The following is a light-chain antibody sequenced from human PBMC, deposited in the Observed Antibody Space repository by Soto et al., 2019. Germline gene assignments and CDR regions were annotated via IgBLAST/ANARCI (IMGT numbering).Light chain of an antibody. J-gene: IGLJ1*01. CDR3: GADHGSGSNFVYV. V-gene: IGLV9-49*01. CDR2: VGTVGIVG. CDR1: SGYSNYK. Sequence: QSVLTQPPSASASLGASVTLTRTLSSGYSNYKVDWYQQRPGKGPRFVMRVGTVGIVGSRGDGIPDRFSVLGSGLNRYLTIKNIQEEDEGDYHCGADHGSGSNFVYVFGTGTKLTVL.